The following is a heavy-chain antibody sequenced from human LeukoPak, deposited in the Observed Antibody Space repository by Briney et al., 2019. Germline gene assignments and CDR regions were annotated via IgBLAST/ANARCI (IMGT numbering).Heavy chain of an antibody. J-gene: IGHJ4*02. CDR2: IRQDGSEK. V-gene: IGHV3-7*01. CDR1: GFTFTNYA. CDR3: ARDAPRNSGSSLIY. D-gene: IGHD3-16*02. Sequence: GGSLRLSCAASGFTFTNYAMSWVRQTPGKGLEWVANIRQDGSEKYYVDSVKGRFTISRDNAKNSLYLQMNSLRAEDTAVYYCARDAPRNSGSSLIYWGQGTLVTVSS.